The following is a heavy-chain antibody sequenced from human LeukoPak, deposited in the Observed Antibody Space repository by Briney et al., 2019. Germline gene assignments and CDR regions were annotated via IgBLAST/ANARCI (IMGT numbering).Heavy chain of an antibody. V-gene: IGHV4-34*01. CDR3: ARARKLEMATYPFDY. CDR1: GGSISSYY. J-gene: IGHJ4*02. CDR2: INHSGST. Sequence: SETLSLTCTVSGGSISSYYWSWIRQPPGKGLEWIGEINHSGSTNYNPSLKSRVTISVDTSKNQFSLKLSSVTAADTAVYYCARARKLEMATYPFDYWGQGTLVTVSS. D-gene: IGHD5-24*01.